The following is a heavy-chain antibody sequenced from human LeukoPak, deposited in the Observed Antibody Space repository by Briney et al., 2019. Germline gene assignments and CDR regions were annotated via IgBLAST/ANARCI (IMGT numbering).Heavy chain of an antibody. CDR1: RGTFSSYA. Sequence: ASVKVSFKASRGTFSSYAISWVRQAPGQGLEWMGGIIPIFGTANYAQKFQGRVTITADESTSTAYMELSSLRSEDTAVYYCAVRLGPIFGVVISYYYGMDVWGQGTTVTVSS. J-gene: IGHJ6*02. CDR2: IIPIFGTA. D-gene: IGHD3-3*01. CDR3: AVRLGPIFGVVISYYYGMDV. V-gene: IGHV1-69*13.